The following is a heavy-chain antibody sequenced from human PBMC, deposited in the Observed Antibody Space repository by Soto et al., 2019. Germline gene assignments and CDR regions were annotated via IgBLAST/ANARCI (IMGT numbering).Heavy chain of an antibody. D-gene: IGHD3-16*01. CDR1: GFIFSYYA. J-gene: IGHJ2*01. V-gene: IGHV3-23*01. Sequence: GGALRRSWVASGFIFSYYAMTWVRQAPGKGLQWVATISASGGNIEYADSLKGRFTISRDNSKNSVYLQLSGLTADDTAVHYCAKVAGGLGYFDLWGRGTLVTVSS. CDR3: AKVAGGLGYFDL. CDR2: ISASGGNI.